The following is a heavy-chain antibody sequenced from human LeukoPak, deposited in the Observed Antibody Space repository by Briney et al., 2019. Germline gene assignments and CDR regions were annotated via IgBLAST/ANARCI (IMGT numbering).Heavy chain of an antibody. Sequence: PSETLSLTCTVSGGSISSYYWSWIRQPAGKGLEWIGRIYTSGSTNYNPSLKSRVTMSVDTSKNQFSLKLSSVTAVDTAVYYCARNPLNCSSTSCYGSYGMDVWGKGTTVTVSS. V-gene: IGHV4-4*07. CDR2: IYTSGST. J-gene: IGHJ6*04. CDR3: ARNPLNCSSTSCYGSYGMDV. D-gene: IGHD2-2*01. CDR1: GGSISSYY.